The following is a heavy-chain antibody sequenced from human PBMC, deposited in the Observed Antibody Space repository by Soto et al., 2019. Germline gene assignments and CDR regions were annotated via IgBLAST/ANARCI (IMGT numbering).Heavy chain of an antibody. Sequence: EAQLVESGGGLVQPGGSLRLSCAASGFTFSNYEMHWVRQAPGKGLEYVSGISNNGAHTDYAKSVKGRFPISRDNSENNLYLQMGSLRAEDMALYYCARRGYGSRWPNVHMDVWGKGTTVSVSS. D-gene: IGHD6-13*01. V-gene: IGHV3-64*01. CDR1: GFTFSNYE. J-gene: IGHJ6*03. CDR2: ISNNGAHT. CDR3: ARRGYGSRWPNVHMDV.